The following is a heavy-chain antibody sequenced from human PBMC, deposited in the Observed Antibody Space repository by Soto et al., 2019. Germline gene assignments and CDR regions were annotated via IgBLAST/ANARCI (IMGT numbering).Heavy chain of an antibody. CDR1: GGSISXXX. V-gene: IGHV4-59*01. J-gene: IGHJ4*02. CDR2: IHYSGST. Sequence: QVQLQESGPGLVKPSETLSLTCTVSGGSISXXXWXXIRQPPGKGLEWIGYIHYSGSTNYNPSLKSRVTISIDTSKXXXXXKLSSVTAADTAVYYCARGGGGFAVDCWGQGTLVTVSS. D-gene: IGHD3-16*01. CDR3: ARGGGGFAVDC.